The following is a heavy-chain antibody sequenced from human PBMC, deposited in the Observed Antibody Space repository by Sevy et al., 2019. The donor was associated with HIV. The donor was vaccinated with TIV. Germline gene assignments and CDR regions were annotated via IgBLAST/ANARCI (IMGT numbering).Heavy chain of an antibody. D-gene: IGHD6-13*01. CDR3: ARFGGRAAAGTFDY. CDR1: GGSISSSNW. V-gene: IGHV4-4*02. Sequence: SETLSLTCAVSGGSISSSNWWSWVRQPPGKGLEWIGEIYHSGSTNYNPSLKSRVTISVDKSKNQFSLKLSSVTAADTAQSYCARFGGRAAAGTFDYWGQGTLVTVSS. J-gene: IGHJ4*02. CDR2: IYHSGST.